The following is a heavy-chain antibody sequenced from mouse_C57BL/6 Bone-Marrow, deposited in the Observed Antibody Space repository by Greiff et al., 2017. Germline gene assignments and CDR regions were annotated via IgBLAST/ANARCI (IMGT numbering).Heavy chain of an antibody. D-gene: IGHD1-1*01. Sequence: QVQLQQPGAELVKPGASVKLSCKASGYTFTSYWMHWVKQRPGQGLEWIGMIHPNSGSTNYNEKFKSKATLTVAKSSSTAYMQLSSLTSEDSAVYYCARSFFTTVDYWGQGTTLTVSS. CDR2: IHPNSGST. CDR1: GYTFTSYW. CDR3: ARSFFTTVDY. V-gene: IGHV1-64*01. J-gene: IGHJ2*01.